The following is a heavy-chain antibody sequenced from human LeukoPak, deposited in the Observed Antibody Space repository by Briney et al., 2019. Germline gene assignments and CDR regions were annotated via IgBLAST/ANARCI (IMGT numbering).Heavy chain of an antibody. V-gene: IGHV3-48*03. CDR3: ARGGMAVRVYASDY. J-gene: IGHJ4*02. Sequence: GGSLRLSCAASGFTFSSYEMNWVRQAPGKGLEWVSYISSSGSTIYYADSVKGRFTVSRDNAKNSLYLQMNSLRAEDTAVYYCARGGMAVRVYASDYWGQGTLVTVSS. CDR1: GFTFSSYE. D-gene: IGHD2-8*01. CDR2: ISSSGSTI.